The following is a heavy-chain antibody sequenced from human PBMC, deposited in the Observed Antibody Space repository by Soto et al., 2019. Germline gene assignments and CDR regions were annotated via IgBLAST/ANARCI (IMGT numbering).Heavy chain of an antibody. CDR1: GGSISSSNW. D-gene: IGHD2-2*01. Sequence: SETLSLTCAVSGGSISSSNWWSWVRQPPGKGLEWIGEIYHSGSTNYNPSLKSRVTISVDKSKNQFSLNLSSVTAADTAVYYCVRYCSTTKCPFDYWGQGTLVTVSS. CDR2: IYHSGST. J-gene: IGHJ4*02. V-gene: IGHV4-4*02. CDR3: VRYCSTTKCPFDY.